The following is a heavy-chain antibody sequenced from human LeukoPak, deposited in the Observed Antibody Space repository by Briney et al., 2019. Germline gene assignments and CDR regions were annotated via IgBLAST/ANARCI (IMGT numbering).Heavy chain of an antibody. D-gene: IGHD1-26*01. Sequence: GGSLRLSCAASGFNFITYGMSWVRQPPGKGLEWVSGIGGDDSTYYADSLEGRFTISRDTSKNTLFLQINNLRAGDTAVYYCAKDSHSGYFDYWGQGTLVTVSS. J-gene: IGHJ4*02. CDR1: GFNFITYG. V-gene: IGHV3-23*01. CDR3: AKDSHSGYFDY. CDR2: IGGDDST.